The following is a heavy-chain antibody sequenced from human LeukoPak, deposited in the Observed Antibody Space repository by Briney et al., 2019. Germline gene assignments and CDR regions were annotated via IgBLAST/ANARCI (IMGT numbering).Heavy chain of an antibody. CDR1: GFTFSSYA. CDR2: ISGSGGST. Sequence: PGGSLRLSCAASGFTFSSYAMSWVRQAPGKGLEWVSAISGSGGSTYYADSVKGRFTISRDNSKNTLYLQMNSLKTEDTAVYYCTTGDYGGAGVDYWGQGTLVTVSS. V-gene: IGHV3-23*01. J-gene: IGHJ4*02. D-gene: IGHD4-23*01. CDR3: TTGDYGGAGVDY.